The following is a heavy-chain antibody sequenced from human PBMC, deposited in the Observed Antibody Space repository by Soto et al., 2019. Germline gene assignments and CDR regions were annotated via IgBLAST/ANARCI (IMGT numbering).Heavy chain of an antibody. J-gene: IGHJ4*02. CDR2: ISGSGGST. CDR3: AKGRYDFLSPYYCDS. V-gene: IGHV3-23*01. CDR1: GFTFSSFA. Sequence: EMQLLESGGGLVQPGGSLRLSCAASGFTFSSFAMSWVRQAPGKGLDWVSAISGSGGSTSSADSVKGRFTISRDNARNSLYLQMDSLRDEDTALYYCAKGRYDFLSPYYCDSWGQGTLVSVSS. D-gene: IGHD3-3*01.